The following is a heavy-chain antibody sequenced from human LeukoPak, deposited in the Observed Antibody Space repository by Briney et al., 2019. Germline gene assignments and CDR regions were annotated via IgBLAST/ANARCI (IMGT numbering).Heavy chain of an antibody. V-gene: IGHV4-34*01. D-gene: IGHD5-18*01. Sequence: SETLSLTCAVYGGSFSGYYWSWIRQPPGKGLEWIGEINHSGSTNYNPSLKSRVTISVDTSKNQFSLKLSSVTAADTAVYYCARGRGHSYGASWGYWGQGTLVTVSS. J-gene: IGHJ4*02. CDR3: ARGRGHSYGASWGY. CDR2: INHSGST. CDR1: GGSFSGYY.